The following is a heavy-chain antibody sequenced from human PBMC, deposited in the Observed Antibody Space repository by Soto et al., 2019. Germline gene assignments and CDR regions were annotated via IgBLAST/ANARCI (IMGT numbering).Heavy chain of an antibody. J-gene: IGHJ3*02. Sequence: ASVKVSCKASGYTFTSYGISWVRQAPGQGLDWMGWISAYNGYTNSAQKLQGRVTMTTDTSTSTAYMELRSLRSDDTAVYYCAREQGDILTGYLSFDAFDIWGQGTMVTVSS. CDR1: GYTFTSYG. D-gene: IGHD3-9*01. V-gene: IGHV1-18*01. CDR2: ISAYNGYT. CDR3: AREQGDILTGYLSFDAFDI.